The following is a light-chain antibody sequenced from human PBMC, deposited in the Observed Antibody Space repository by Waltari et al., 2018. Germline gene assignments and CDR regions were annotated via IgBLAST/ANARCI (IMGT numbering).Light chain of an antibody. CDR2: GNS. Sequence: QSVLTQPPSVSGAPGQRVTIPCTGSSSNIGAGYAVPWYQQLPGTAPKLLIYGNSNRPSGVPDRFSGSKSGTSASLAITGLQAEDEGDYYCQSYDSSLSGPVFGGGTKLTV. CDR3: QSYDSSLSGPV. J-gene: IGLJ2*01. CDR1: SSNIGAGYA. V-gene: IGLV1-40*01.